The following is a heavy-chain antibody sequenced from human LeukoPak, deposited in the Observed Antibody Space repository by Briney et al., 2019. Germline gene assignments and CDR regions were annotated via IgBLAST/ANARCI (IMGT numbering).Heavy chain of an antibody. CDR3: ASAYYYDSSGSGFDY. J-gene: IGHJ4*02. D-gene: IGHD3-22*01. CDR1: GASIGSYH. V-gene: IGHV4-59*12. CDR2: IYSSGST. Sequence: SETLSLTCTVSGASIGSYHWSWIRQPPGKGLEWIGYIYSSGSTNYIPSLKSRVTISVDRSKNQFSLKLSSVTAADTAVYYCASAYYYDSSGSGFDYWGQGTLVTVSS.